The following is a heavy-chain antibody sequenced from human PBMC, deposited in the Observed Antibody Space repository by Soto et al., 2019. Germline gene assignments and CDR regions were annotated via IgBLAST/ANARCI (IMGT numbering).Heavy chain of an antibody. CDR2: IIPIFGTA. V-gene: IGHV1-69*01. Sequence: QVQLVQSGAEVKKPGSSVKVSCKASGGTFSSYAISWVRQAPGQGLEWMGGIIPIFGTANYAQKFQGRGTITADESTSTAYMELSSLRSEDTAVYYCARRDRDIVVVPAAMPNYYYYGMDVWGQGTTVTVSS. D-gene: IGHD2-2*01. CDR1: GGTFSSYA. J-gene: IGHJ6*02. CDR3: ARRDRDIVVVPAAMPNYYYYGMDV.